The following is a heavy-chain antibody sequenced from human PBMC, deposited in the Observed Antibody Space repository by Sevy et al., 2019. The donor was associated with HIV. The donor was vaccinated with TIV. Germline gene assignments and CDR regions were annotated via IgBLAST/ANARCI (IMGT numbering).Heavy chain of an antibody. Sequence: GGSLRLSCAASEFTFSIYSMNWARQAPGKGLEWVSYISSSSTTIYYADSVKGRFTISRDNAKNLLYLHMNSLRDEDTAVYYCARGGFSYEYPYDYWGQGTLVTVSS. CDR1: EFTFSIYS. CDR3: ARGGFSYEYPYDY. V-gene: IGHV3-48*02. D-gene: IGHD5-18*01. J-gene: IGHJ4*02. CDR2: ISSSSTTI.